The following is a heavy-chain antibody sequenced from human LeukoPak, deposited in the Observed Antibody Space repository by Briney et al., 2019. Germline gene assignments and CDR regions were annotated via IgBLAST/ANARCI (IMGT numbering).Heavy chain of an antibody. Sequence: SGPTLVNPTQTLTLTCIFSGFSLSTSGMRVSWIRQPPGKALEELARIDWDDDKFYSTSLKTRLTISKDTSKNQVVLTMTNMDPVDTATYYCARLNSGTYFDYWGQGTLVTVSS. D-gene: IGHD1-26*01. CDR2: IDWDDDK. J-gene: IGHJ4*02. CDR1: GFSLSTSGMR. V-gene: IGHV2-70*04. CDR3: ARLNSGTYFDY.